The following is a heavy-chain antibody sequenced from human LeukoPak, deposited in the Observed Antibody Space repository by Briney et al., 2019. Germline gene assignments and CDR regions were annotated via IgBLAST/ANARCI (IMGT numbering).Heavy chain of an antibody. J-gene: IGHJ4*02. CDR1: GGSISSSSYY. CDR2: IYYSGST. V-gene: IGHV4-39*07. Sequence: PSETLSLTCTVSGGSISSSSYYWGWIRQPPGKGLEWIGSIYYSGSTYYNPSLKSRVTISVDTSKNQFSLKLSSVTAADTAVYYCACSRSSGYYYVRVSHFDYWGQGTLVTVSS. CDR3: ACSRSSGYYYVRVSHFDY. D-gene: IGHD3-22*01.